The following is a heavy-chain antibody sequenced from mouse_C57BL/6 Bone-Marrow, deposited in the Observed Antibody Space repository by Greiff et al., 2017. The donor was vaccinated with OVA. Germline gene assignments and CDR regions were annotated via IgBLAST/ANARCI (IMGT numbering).Heavy chain of an antibody. J-gene: IGHJ2*01. CDR1: GYTFTSYG. CDR2: IYPRSGNT. Sequence: VKLVESGAELARPGASVKLSCKASGYTFTSYGISWVKQRTGQGLEWIGEIYPRSGNTYYNEKFKGKATLTADKSSSTAYMALRSLTSEDSAVYFCARFGRWPYFDYWGQGTTLTVSS. CDR3: ARFGRWPYFDY. D-gene: IGHD2-3*01. V-gene: IGHV1-81*01.